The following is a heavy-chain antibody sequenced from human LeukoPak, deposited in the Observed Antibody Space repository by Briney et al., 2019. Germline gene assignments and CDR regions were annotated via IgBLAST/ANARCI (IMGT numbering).Heavy chain of an antibody. D-gene: IGHD2-15*01. Sequence: GGSLRLSCAASGFTFSSYWMSWVRQAPGKGLEWVANIKQDGGEKHYVESVKGRFTIFRDNAKNSVYLQMNSLRAQDTAVYYCARDQILGYCSGGSCPPDAFDIWGQGTMVSVSS. V-gene: IGHV3-7*01. J-gene: IGHJ3*02. CDR2: IKQDGGEK. CDR1: GFTFSSYW. CDR3: ARDQILGYCSGGSCPPDAFDI.